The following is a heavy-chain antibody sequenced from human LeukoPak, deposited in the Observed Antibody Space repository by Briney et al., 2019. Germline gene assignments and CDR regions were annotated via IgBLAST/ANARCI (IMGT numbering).Heavy chain of an antibody. V-gene: IGHV4-39*01. D-gene: IGHD6-19*01. CDR2: IYYSGST. CDR3: ARREGSSGWYGREEYYFDY. J-gene: IGHJ4*02. Sequence: SETLSLTCTVSGGSISSSSYYWGWIRQPPGKGLEWIGSIYYSGSTYYNPSLKSRVTISVDTSKNQFSLKLSSVTAADTAVYYCARREGSSGWYGREEYYFDYWGQGTLVTVSS. CDR1: GGSISSSSYY.